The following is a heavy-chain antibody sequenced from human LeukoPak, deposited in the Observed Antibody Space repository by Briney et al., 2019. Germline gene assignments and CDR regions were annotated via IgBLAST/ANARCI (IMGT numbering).Heavy chain of an antibody. CDR1: GFTFSSYS. CDR2: ISSSSSYI. CDR3: ARDMCSSTSCYVRDAFDI. V-gene: IGHV3-21*01. Sequence: GGSLRLSCAASGFTFSSYSMNWVRQAPGKGLEWVSSISSSSSYIYYADSVKGRFTISRDNAKNSLYLQMNSLRAEDTAVYYCARDMCSSTSCYVRDAFDIWAKGQWSPSLQ. J-gene: IGHJ3*02. D-gene: IGHD2-2*01.